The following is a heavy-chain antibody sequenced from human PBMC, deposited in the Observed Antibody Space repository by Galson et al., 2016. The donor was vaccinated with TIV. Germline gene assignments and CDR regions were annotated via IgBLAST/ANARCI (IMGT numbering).Heavy chain of an antibody. CDR2: INVDGTEI. Sequence: SLRLSCADSRSTFSSSWMNWVRQAPGKGLEWVANINVDGTEIKYVDSVKGRFTISRDNAKNSLYLQMSNLRVEDTAIYYCAQWLGTSNSWGQGTLVTVSS. J-gene: IGHJ4*02. CDR1: RSTFSSSW. CDR3: AQWLGTSNS. D-gene: IGHD6-19*01. V-gene: IGHV3-7*01.